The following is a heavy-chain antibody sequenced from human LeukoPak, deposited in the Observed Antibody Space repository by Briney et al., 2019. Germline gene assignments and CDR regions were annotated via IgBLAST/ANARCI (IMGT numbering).Heavy chain of an antibody. V-gene: IGHV3-9*01. CDR1: GFTFDDYA. Sequence: GGSLRLSCAASGFTFDDYAMHWVRQAPGKGLEWVSGISWNSGSIGYADSVKGRFTISRDNAKNTLYLQMNSLRAEDTAVYYCAKGVVPAHFDYWGQGTLVTVSS. CDR2: ISWNSGSI. J-gene: IGHJ4*02. CDR3: AKGVVPAHFDY. D-gene: IGHD2-2*01.